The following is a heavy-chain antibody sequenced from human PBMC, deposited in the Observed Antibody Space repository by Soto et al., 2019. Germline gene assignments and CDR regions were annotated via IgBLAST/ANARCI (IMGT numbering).Heavy chain of an antibody. CDR3: ARTYDEYSSRWYLFAY. CDR1: GYTFTSYG. CDR2: ISAYNGNT. V-gene: IGHV1-18*01. J-gene: IGHJ4*02. D-gene: IGHD6-19*01. Sequence: ASVKVSCKASGYTFTSYGISWVRQAPGQGLEWMGWISAYNGNTNYAQKLQGRVTMTTDTSTSTAYMELRSLRSDDTAVYYCARTYDEYSSRWYLFAYWGQGTLVTVSS.